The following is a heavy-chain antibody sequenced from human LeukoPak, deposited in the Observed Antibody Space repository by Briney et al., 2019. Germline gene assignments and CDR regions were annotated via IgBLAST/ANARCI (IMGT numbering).Heavy chain of an antibody. V-gene: IGHV1-69*06. CDR2: IIPIFGTA. CDR3: AKDKAGKGIAVAPEEGGHAFDI. Sequence: GASVKVSCKASGYTFTSYYMHWVRQAPGQGLEWMGGIIPIFGTANYAQKFQGRVTITADKSTSTAYMELSSLRSEDTAVYYCAKDKAGKGIAVAPEEGGHAFDIWGQGTMVTVSS. CDR1: GYTFTSYY. J-gene: IGHJ3*02. D-gene: IGHD6-19*01.